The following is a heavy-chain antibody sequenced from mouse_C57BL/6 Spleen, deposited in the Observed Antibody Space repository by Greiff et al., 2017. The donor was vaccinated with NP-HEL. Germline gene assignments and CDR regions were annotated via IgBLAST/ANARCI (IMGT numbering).Heavy chain of an antibody. V-gene: IGHV1-66*01. D-gene: IGHD2-4*01. Sequence: QVQLQQSGPELVKPGASVKISCKASGYSFTSYYIHWVKQRPGQGLEWIGWIYPGSGNTNYNEKFKGKATLTADTSSSTAYMHLSSLTSEDSAVYYCARGYYDYDGDAFAYWGQGTLVTVSA. CDR3: ARGYYDYDGDAFAY. CDR2: IYPGSGNT. CDR1: GYSFTSYY. J-gene: IGHJ3*01.